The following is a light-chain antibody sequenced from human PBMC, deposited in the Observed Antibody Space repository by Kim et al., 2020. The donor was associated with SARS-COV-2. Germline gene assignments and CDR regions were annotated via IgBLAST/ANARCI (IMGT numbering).Light chain of an antibody. Sequence: EIFLTQSPATLSLSPGERATLSCRTSESVSGNLAWYQQKPGQAPRLLIYGTSTRATGIPARFSGSGSGTAFTLTISSLQSEDFAVYYCQQSDNWPPYTFGQGTKLEI. CDR3: QQSDNWPPYT. J-gene: IGKJ2*01. CDR2: GTS. V-gene: IGKV3-15*01. CDR1: ESVSGN.